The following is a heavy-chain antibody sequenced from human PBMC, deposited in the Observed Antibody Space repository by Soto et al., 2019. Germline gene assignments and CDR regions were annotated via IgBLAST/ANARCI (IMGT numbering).Heavy chain of an antibody. D-gene: IGHD2-21*02. J-gene: IGHJ4*02. CDR3: ARRVTLGGDSDYFDY. CDR2: ICPGYSNI. V-gene: IGHV5-51*01. Sequence: GESLKISCKGSGYIFTDHCIVWVRQMAGKGLEWVGIICPGYSNIIYSPSVQGQVTISADMSISTAYLQWSSLKASDAAIYYCARRVTLGGDSDYFDYWGQGTLVTVSS. CDR1: GYIFTDHC.